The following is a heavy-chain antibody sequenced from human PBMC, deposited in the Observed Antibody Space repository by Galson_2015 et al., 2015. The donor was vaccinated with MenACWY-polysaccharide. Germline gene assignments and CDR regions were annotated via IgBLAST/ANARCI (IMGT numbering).Heavy chain of an antibody. CDR3: ARVVGGGLDV. CDR1: GFTFSSFW. CDR2: IKHDGSGK. V-gene: IGHV3-7*01. Sequence: SLRLSCAASGFTFSSFWMSWVRQPPGKGLEWVANIKHDGSGKDYVDSVKGRFAISRDNAKNSLYLQMNSLRAEDTAVYYCARVVGGGLDVWGHGTTVTVSS. D-gene: IGHD2-15*01. J-gene: IGHJ6*02.